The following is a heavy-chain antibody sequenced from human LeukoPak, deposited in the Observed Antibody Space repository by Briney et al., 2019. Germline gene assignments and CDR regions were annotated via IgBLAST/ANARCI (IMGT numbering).Heavy chain of an antibody. J-gene: IGHJ4*02. CDR3: ARDSGHTGYDLLDY. D-gene: IGHD5-12*01. Sequence: GGSLRLSCADSGFTFSSYWMSWVRQTPGKGLEWVANIKHDGSEKYYVDSVEGRFTISRDSAKNSLFLQMNSLRAEDTAVYYCARDSGHTGYDLLDYWGQGTLVTVSS. CDR1: GFTFSSYW. V-gene: IGHV3-7*01. CDR2: IKHDGSEK.